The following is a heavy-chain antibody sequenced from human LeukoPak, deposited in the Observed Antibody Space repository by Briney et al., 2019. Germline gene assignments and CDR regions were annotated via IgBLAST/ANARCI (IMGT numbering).Heavy chain of an antibody. D-gene: IGHD3-22*01. V-gene: IGHV4-59*01. Sequence: SETLSLTSTVSGGSIISYYWSWIRQPPGKGLEWIGYIYYSGSTNYNPSLKSRVTISVDTSKNQFSLKLSSVTAADTAVYYCARVSYSPYYYDSSGYYLDYWGQGTLVTVSS. CDR3: ARVSYSPYYYDSSGYYLDY. CDR1: GGSIISYY. CDR2: IYYSGST. J-gene: IGHJ4*02.